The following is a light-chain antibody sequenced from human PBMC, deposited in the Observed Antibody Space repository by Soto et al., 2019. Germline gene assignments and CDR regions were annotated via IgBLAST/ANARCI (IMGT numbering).Light chain of an antibody. Sequence: EIVLTQSPGTLSLSPGERATLSCRASQSFSNNYLAWYQQKPGQAPRLLIYGASNRATGIPDRFSGSGSGTDFTLTISGLQPDDFATYYCQQYMSYSFGQGTKVDIK. CDR3: QQYMSYS. CDR2: GAS. V-gene: IGKV3-20*01. CDR1: QSFSNNY. J-gene: IGKJ1*01.